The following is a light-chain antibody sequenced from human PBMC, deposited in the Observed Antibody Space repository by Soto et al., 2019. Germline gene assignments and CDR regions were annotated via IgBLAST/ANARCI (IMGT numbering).Light chain of an antibody. V-gene: IGLV1-47*01. CDR1: SSNIGSNY. J-gene: IGLJ3*02. CDR2: RNN. CDR3: ASWDDSLSGRV. Sequence: QSVLTQPPSASGTPGQRVTISCSGSSSNIGSNYVYWYQQLPGMAPKLLIYRNNQRSSGVPDRFSGSKSGTSASLAIIGLQSEDEADYYCASWDDSLSGRVFGGGTKLTVL.